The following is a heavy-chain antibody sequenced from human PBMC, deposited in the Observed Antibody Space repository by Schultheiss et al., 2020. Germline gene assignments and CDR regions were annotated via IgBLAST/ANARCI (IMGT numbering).Heavy chain of an antibody. Sequence: SETLSLTCTVSGGSISSYYWSWIRQPPGKGLEWIGYIYYSGSTNYNPSLKSRVTISVDTSKNQFSLKLSSVTAADTAVYYCARERRYGMYVWGQGTTVTVSS. J-gene: IGHJ6*02. V-gene: IGHV4-59*01. CDR2: IYYSGST. CDR3: ARERRYGMYV. CDR1: GGSISSYY.